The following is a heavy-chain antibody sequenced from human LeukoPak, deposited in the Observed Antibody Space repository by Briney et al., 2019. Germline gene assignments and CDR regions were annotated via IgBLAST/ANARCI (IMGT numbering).Heavy chain of an antibody. J-gene: IGHJ4*02. CDR1: GYTFTNYY. V-gene: IGHV1-46*01. D-gene: IGHD6-19*01. Sequence: ASVKVSCKASGYTFTNYYIHWVRQAPGQGLEWMGVINPYGGTTSYAQKFQGRVTMTRDMSTSTVYMELSSLRSEDTAVYYCAREDSSGWAQLDYWGQGTLVTVSS. CDR2: INPYGGTT. CDR3: AREDSSGWAQLDY.